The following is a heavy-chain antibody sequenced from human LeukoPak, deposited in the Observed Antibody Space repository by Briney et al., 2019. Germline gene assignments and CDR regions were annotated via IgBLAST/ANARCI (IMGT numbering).Heavy chain of an antibody. Sequence: GGSLRLSCAASGLTFSTYGMNWVRQAPGKGLEWVSAISGSGGSTYYADSVKGRFTISRDNSKNTLYVQMKSLRAEDTAVYYCAKDFVVVPGNVNYFDYWGQGTLVTVSS. V-gene: IGHV3-23*01. D-gene: IGHD2-21*02. CDR2: ISGSGGST. CDR3: AKDFVVVPGNVNYFDY. J-gene: IGHJ4*02. CDR1: GLTFSTYG.